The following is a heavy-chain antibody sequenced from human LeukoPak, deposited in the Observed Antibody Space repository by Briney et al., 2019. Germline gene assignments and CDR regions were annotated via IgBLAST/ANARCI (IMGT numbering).Heavy chain of an antibody. CDR2: IWYSGSN. V-gene: IGHV4-59*01. CDR3: ARVFMTPPYYYYYMDG. CDR1: GVSISSYY. Sequence: SETLTLTCTASGVSISSYYWRWIRQPPGKGLEGIGYIWYSGSNNYNPSLERRRTTLLDTYKNNFALTQSSLPAADTAVYYCARVFMTPPYYYYYMDGWGQGTTVTVSS. D-gene: IGHD3-16*01. J-gene: IGHJ6*03.